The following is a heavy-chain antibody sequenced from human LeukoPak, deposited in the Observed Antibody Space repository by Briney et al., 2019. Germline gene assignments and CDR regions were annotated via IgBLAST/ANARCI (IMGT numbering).Heavy chain of an antibody. CDR1: GYSFTSYW. CDR2: IYPGDSDT. V-gene: IGHV5-51*01. D-gene: IGHD1-7*01. CDR3: ARHFGRGNYYYFDY. Sequence: LGESLKISCKTSGYSFTSYWIGWVRQMPGKGLEWMGSIYPGDSDTRYSPSFQGHVTISADKSITTTYLQWSSVTTSDTAIYYCARHFGRGNYYYFDYWGQGTLVTVSS. J-gene: IGHJ4*02.